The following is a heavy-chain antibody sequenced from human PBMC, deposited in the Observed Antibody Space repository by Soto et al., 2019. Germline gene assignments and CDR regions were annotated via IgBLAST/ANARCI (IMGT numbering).Heavy chain of an antibody. D-gene: IGHD3-3*01. CDR1: GYTFTSYG. J-gene: IGHJ4*02. CDR2: ISAYNGNT. V-gene: IGHV1-18*01. CDR3: AREAYYDFWSGYYRPEHFDY. Sequence: ASVKVSCKASGYTFTSYGISWVRQAPGQGLEWMGWISAYNGNTNYAQKLQGRVTMTTDTSTSTAYMELRSLRSDDTAVYYCAREAYYDFWSGYYRPEHFDYWGQGTLVTVSS.